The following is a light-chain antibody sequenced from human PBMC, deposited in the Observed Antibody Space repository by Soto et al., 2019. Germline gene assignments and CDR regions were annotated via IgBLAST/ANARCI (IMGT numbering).Light chain of an antibody. V-gene: IGKV3-20*01. Sequence: EIVLTQSPGTLSLSPGERATLSCRASQSVSSTSLAWYQQKPGQAPRLLIYGASTRATGIQDRFSGSGSGTDFTLTISRVEPEDFALYYCQPYGPSLWTFGQGTKVDIK. CDR2: GAS. J-gene: IGKJ1*01. CDR1: QSVSSTS. CDR3: QPYGPSLWT.